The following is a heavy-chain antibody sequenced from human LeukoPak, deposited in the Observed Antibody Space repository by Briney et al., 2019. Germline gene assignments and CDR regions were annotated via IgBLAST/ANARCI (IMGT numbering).Heavy chain of an antibody. CDR3: AKDLRIMITFGGGKKN. CDR2: ISYDGSNK. D-gene: IGHD3-16*01. CDR1: GFTFSSYG. Sequence: GGSLRLSCAASGFTFSSYGMHWVRQAPGKGLEWVAVISYDGSNKYYADSVKGRFTISRDNSKNTLYLQMNSLRAEDTAVYYCAKDLRIMITFGGGKKNWGQGTLVTVSS. V-gene: IGHV3-30*18. J-gene: IGHJ4*02.